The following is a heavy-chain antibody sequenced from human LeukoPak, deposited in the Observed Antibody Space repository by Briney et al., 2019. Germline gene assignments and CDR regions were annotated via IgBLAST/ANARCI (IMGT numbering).Heavy chain of an antibody. CDR1: GRSISSYY. V-gene: IGHV4-59*01. D-gene: IGHD5-12*01. J-gene: IGHJ4*02. CDR2: IYYSGST. Sequence: PSETLSLTCTVSGRSISSYYWSWIRQPPGKGLEWIGYIYYSGSTNYNPSLKSRVTISVDTSKNQFSLKLSSVTAADTAVYYCARGRGLRFPFDYWGQGTLVTVSS. CDR3: ARGRGLRFPFDY.